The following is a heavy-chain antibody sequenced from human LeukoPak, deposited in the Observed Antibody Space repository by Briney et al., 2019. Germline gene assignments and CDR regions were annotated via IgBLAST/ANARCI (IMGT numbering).Heavy chain of an antibody. V-gene: IGHV1-2*02. CDR3: ARDTRGGYSFTNWFDP. J-gene: IGHJ5*02. CDR2: INPNSGGT. Sequence: ASVKVSCKASGYTFTGYYMHWVRQAPGQGLEWMGWINPNSGGTNYAQKFQGRVTMTRDTSISTAYMELSRLRSDDTAVYYCARDTRGGYSFTNWFDPWGQGTLVTVSS. D-gene: IGHD5-18*01. CDR1: GYTFTGYY.